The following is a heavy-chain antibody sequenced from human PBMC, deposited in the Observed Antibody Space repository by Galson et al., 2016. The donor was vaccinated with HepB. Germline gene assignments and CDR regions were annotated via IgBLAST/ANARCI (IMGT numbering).Heavy chain of an antibody. CDR1: GFTFGSYS. Sequence: SLRLSCAASGFTFGSYSMNWVRQAPGKGLGWVSYISSSSSTVYYADSVKGRFTISRDNAKNSLYLQMNSLRAEDTAVYYCARGGASCSGGSCYFWFDPWGQGTPVTVSS. D-gene: IGHD2-15*01. CDR2: ISSSSSTV. V-gene: IGHV3-48*01. J-gene: IGHJ5*02. CDR3: ARGGASCSGGSCYFWFDP.